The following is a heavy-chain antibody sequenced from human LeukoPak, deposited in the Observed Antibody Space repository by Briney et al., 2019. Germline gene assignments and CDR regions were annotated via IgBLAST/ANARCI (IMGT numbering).Heavy chain of an antibody. Sequence: ASVNVSCKASGYTFTGYYMHWVRQAPGQGLEWMGWINPNSGGTNYAQKFQGRVTMTRDTSISTAYMELSRLRSDDTAVYYCARDWVQLERRQGEYYFDYWGQGTLVTVSS. J-gene: IGHJ4*02. CDR3: ARDWVQLERRQGEYYFDY. CDR2: INPNSGGT. D-gene: IGHD1-1*01. CDR1: GYTFTGYY. V-gene: IGHV1-2*02.